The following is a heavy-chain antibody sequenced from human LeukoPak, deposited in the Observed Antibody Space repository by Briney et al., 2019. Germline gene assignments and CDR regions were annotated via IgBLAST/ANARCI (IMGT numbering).Heavy chain of an antibody. CDR2: INHSGST. Sequence: PSESLSLTWAVYGESFSGYYWSWTRQPPGKGLEWIGEINHSGSTNYNPSLKSRVTISVDTSKNQFSLKLSSVTAADTAVYYCARGGRFLELDYWGQGTLVTVSS. J-gene: IGHJ4*02. V-gene: IGHV4-34*01. D-gene: IGHD3-3*01. CDR3: ARGGRFLELDY. CDR1: GESFSGYY.